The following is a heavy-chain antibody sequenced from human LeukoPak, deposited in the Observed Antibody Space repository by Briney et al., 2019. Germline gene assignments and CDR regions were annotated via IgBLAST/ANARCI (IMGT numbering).Heavy chain of an antibody. Sequence: GGFLRLSCAASGFTFSRYTMYWVRQAAGKGLEYVSAISSDGGSTYYANSVKGRFTIPRDNSKNTLSLQMGSLRAEDMAVYYCARDSDWNSHDYWGQGTLVTVSS. CDR3: ARDSDWNSHDY. J-gene: IGHJ4*02. CDR2: ISSDGGST. V-gene: IGHV3-64*01. D-gene: IGHD1-7*01. CDR1: GFTFSRYT.